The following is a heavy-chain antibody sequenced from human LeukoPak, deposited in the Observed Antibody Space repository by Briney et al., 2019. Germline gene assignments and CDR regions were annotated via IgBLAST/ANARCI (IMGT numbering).Heavy chain of an antibody. D-gene: IGHD4-17*01. Sequence: SETLSLTCAVYGGSFSGYYWSWIRQPPGKGLEWIGEVNHSGSTNYNPSLKSRVTMSVDTSKNQFSLKVNSMTAADTAVYYCARVDYGDYSKDFDYWGQGTLVTVSS. J-gene: IGHJ4*02. CDR2: VNHSGST. V-gene: IGHV4-34*01. CDR1: GGSFSGYY. CDR3: ARVDYGDYSKDFDY.